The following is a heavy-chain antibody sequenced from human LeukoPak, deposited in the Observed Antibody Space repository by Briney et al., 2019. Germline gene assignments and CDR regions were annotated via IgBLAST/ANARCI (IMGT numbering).Heavy chain of an antibody. J-gene: IGHJ4*02. D-gene: IGHD2-2*01. V-gene: IGHV4-59*08. CDR3: AKHTSIPYAHFDY. CDR1: GVSMRGAY. Sequence: KPSETLSLTCTVSGVSMRGAYWSWIRQPPGKGLEWIGYVFFEGNTRYNPSLTSRLTISADTSRSQFSLKLNSVTAADTAVCFCAKHTSIPYAHFDYWGQGILVTVSS. CDR2: VFFEGNT.